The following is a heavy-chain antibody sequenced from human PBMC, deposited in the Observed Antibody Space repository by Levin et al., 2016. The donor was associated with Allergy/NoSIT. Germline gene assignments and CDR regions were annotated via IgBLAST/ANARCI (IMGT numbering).Heavy chain of an antibody. V-gene: IGHV3-64*01. CDR2: ISNNGGST. J-gene: IGHJ6*02. D-gene: IGHD3-10*01. Sequence: GESLKISCAASGFTFSDYGMHWVRQAPGKGLEHVSAISNNGGSTYYGSSVKGRFTISRDNSKNTLYLQMNSLRAEDTAVYYCARDRLYYYGSGSYYNTHGMDVWGQGTTVTVSS. CDR3: ARDRLYYYGSGSYYNTHGMDV. CDR1: GFTFSDYG.